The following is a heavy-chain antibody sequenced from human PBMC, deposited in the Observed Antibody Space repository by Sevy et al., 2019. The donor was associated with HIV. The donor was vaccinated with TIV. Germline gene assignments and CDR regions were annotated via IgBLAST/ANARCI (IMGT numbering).Heavy chain of an antibody. Sequence: SGPTLVNPTQTLTLTCTFSGFSLTTSGLGVGWIRQPPGKALEWLALIYWSDDRRYNPSLKSRLTITKDTSKNQVVLTMTNMDPVDTATYYCAHTSYYDSRETPYDAFDIWGQRTTVTVSS. J-gene: IGHJ3*02. V-gene: IGHV2-5*01. CDR2: IYWSDDR. CDR1: GFSLTTSGLG. CDR3: AHTSYYDSRETPYDAFDI. D-gene: IGHD3-22*01.